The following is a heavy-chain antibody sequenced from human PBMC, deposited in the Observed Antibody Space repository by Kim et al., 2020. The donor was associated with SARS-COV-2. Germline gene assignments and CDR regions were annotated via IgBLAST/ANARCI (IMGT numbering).Heavy chain of an antibody. J-gene: IGHJ4*02. CDR3: VATSGRYFDCLPQG. V-gene: IGHV3-20*01. Sequence: GGSLRLSCAASGFTFDDFGMTWVRQAPGKGLEWVSGINWDGGSPNHEYSVKGRFTFSRNNAKNALYLQMNSLRVDDTASVHCVATSGRYFDCLPQGWGQGTLVTVSS. D-gene: IGHD3-9*01. CDR2: INWDGGSP. CDR1: GFTFDDFG.